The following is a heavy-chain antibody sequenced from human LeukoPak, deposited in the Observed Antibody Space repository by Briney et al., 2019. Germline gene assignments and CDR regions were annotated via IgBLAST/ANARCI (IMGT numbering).Heavy chain of an antibody. CDR2: IYSGGST. CDR3: ARDTDYYDSSGYDRSDAFDI. CDR1: GFTVSSNY. Sequence: PGGSLRLSCAVSGFTVSSNYMSWVRQPPGKGLEWVSVIYSGGSTYYADSVKGRFTISRHDSRDTLYLQMNSLRVEDTAVYYCARDTDYYDSSGYDRSDAFDIWGQGTMVTVSS. D-gene: IGHD3-22*01. V-gene: IGHV3-53*04. J-gene: IGHJ3*02.